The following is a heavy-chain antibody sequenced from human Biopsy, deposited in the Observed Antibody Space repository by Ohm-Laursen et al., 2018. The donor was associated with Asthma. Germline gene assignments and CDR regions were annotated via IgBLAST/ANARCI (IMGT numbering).Heavy chain of an antibody. D-gene: IGHD2-2*01. CDR1: GGTFNTYV. J-gene: IGHJ4*02. CDR2: INSVFGTT. Sequence: SSVKVSCKSLGGTFNTYVIGWVRQAPGQGLEWMGGINSVFGTTTYPQKFQDRVTITADDSTSTVYKELSSLRSVDTAVYYCARKAGSCISRTCYSLDFWGQGTLVTVSS. CDR3: ARKAGSCISRTCYSLDF. V-gene: IGHV1-69*01.